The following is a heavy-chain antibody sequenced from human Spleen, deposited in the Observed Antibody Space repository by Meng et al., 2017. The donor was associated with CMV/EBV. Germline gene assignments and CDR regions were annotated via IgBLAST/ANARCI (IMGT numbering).Heavy chain of an antibody. CDR2: INHSGTT. D-gene: IGHD2/OR15-2a*01. J-gene: IGHJ4*02. V-gene: IGHV4-34*01. CDR1: GGSFSGYY. Sequence: TCAVYGGSFSGYYWSWIRQPPGKGLEWIGEINHSGTTNYNPSLKSRVTISVDTSKNQFSVKLNSVTAADTAVYYCARGVYGPYYFDYWGQGALVTVSS. CDR3: ARGVYGPYYFDY.